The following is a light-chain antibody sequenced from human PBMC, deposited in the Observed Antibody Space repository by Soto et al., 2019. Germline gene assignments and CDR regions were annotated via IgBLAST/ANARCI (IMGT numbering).Light chain of an antibody. CDR3: SSYSGTNYHYV. Sequence: QSVLTQPPSGSGSFGQSVTISCTGTSRDVGGYNYVSWYQQHPGKAPKLMIYEVSERPSGVPDRFSGSKSGNTASLTVSGLQADDEADYYCSSYSGTNYHYVFGTGTKVTVL. CDR1: SRDVGGYNY. V-gene: IGLV2-8*01. J-gene: IGLJ1*01. CDR2: EVS.